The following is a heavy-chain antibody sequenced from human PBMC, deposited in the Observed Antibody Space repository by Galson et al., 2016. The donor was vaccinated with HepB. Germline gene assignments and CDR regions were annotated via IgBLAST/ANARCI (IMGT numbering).Heavy chain of an antibody. CDR1: GFSVSSHY. V-gene: IGHV3-53*01. CDR3: ARDMGENCGVDCFSGWVDP. D-gene: IGHD2-21*02. Sequence: SLRLSCAASGFSVSSHYMTWVRQAPGKGLVWISIIYIGGTTFYAGSVEGRFTISRDNSNNSVYLQLNSLRVEDTAVYYCARDMGENCGVDCFSGWVDPWGQGTLVTVSS. CDR2: IYIGGTT. J-gene: IGHJ5*02.